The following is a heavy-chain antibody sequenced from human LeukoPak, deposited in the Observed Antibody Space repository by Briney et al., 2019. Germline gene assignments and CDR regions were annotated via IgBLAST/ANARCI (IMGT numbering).Heavy chain of an antibody. J-gene: IGHJ4*02. CDR1: GDSISSYY. V-gene: IGHV4-59*08. Sequence: PSETLSLTCTVSGDSISSYYWSWIRQPPGKGLEWIGYIYYSESTNYNPSLKSRVTISVDPSKNQFSLKLRSVTAADMAVYYCARLVRRHDTLTGYYHDYWGQGTLVTVSS. CDR3: ARLVRRHDTLTGYYHDY. CDR2: IYYSEST. D-gene: IGHD3-9*01.